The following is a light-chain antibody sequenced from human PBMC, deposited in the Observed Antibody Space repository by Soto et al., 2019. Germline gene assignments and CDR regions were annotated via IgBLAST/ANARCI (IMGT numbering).Light chain of an antibody. CDR2: GAS. CDR1: QSVSSSY. CDR3: QQYVSSPPIT. Sequence: EIVLTQSPGTLSLSPGERATLSCRASQSVSSSYLAWYQQKPGQAPRLLIYGASSRATGIPDRFSGSGSGTDFTLTISRLEPEDLAVYYCQQYVSSPPITFGQGTKVEIK. V-gene: IGKV3-20*01. J-gene: IGKJ1*01.